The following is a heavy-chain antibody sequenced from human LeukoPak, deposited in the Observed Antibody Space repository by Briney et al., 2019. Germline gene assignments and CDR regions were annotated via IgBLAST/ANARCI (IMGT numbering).Heavy chain of an antibody. D-gene: IGHD6-19*01. V-gene: IGHV4-59*12. CDR1: GGSISSYY. CDR2: IYYSGST. CDR3: ARGEVAGQKYDY. J-gene: IGHJ4*02. Sequence: SETLSLTCTVSGGSISSYYWSWIRQPPGKGLEWIGYIYYSGSTNYNPSLKSRVTISVDTSKNQFSLKLSSVTAADTAVYYCARGEVAGQKYDYWGQGTLVTVSS.